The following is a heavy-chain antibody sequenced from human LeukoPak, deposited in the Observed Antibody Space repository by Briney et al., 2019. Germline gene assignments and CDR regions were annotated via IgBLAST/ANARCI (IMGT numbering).Heavy chain of an antibody. CDR3: TRGRYQFLGPNDS. J-gene: IGHJ4*02. V-gene: IGHV3-48*02. Sequence: QPGGSLRLSCAASGFSLSDYGISWARQAPGKGLEWISYITTNSAKFYADSVRGRIAISRDNDKNSVYLQMNSLRDEDTAVYYCTRGRYQFLGPNDSWGQGSLVTVSS. CDR1: GFSLSDYG. D-gene: IGHD2-2*01. CDR2: ITTNSAK.